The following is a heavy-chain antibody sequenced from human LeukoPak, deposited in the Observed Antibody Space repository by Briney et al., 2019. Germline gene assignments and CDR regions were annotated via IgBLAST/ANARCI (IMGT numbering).Heavy chain of an antibody. CDR1: GYIFIDYE. J-gene: IGHJ6*03. CDR3: ARGRYMDV. V-gene: IGHV1-8*02. Sequence: ASVKVSCKTSGYIFIDYEISWVRQAPGQGLEWMGWMNPKSGDTGYEQKFQGRITITRDSSIRTAYMELSSLRSEDTALYYCARGRYMDVWGKGTTVTVSS. CDR2: MNPKSGDT.